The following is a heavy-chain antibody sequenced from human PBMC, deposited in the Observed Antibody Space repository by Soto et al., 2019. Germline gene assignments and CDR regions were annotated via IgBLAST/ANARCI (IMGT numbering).Heavy chain of an antibody. J-gene: IGHJ6*02. D-gene: IGHD3-3*01. CDR2: IIPIFGTA. V-gene: IGHV1-69*13. Sequence: SVKVSCKASGGTFSSYAISWVRQAPGQGLEWMGGIIPIFGTANYAQKFQGRVTITADESTSTAYMELSSLRSEDTAVYYCARSTYYDFWSGSLHPPYYYYGMDVWGQGTTVTVSS. CDR3: ARSTYYDFWSGSLHPPYYYYGMDV. CDR1: GGTFSSYA.